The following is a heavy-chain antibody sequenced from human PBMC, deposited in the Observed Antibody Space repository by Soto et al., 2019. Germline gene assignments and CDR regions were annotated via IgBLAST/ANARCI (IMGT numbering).Heavy chain of an antibody. Sequence: SSETLSLTCTVSGGSISSGGYYWSWIRQHPGKGLEWIGYIYYSGSTYYNPSLKSRVTISVDTSKNQFSLKLSSVTAADTAVYYCARDRRGYSYGFNYYYGMDVWGQGTTVTVSS. V-gene: IGHV4-31*03. CDR1: GGSISSGGYY. CDR2: IYYSGST. D-gene: IGHD5-18*01. J-gene: IGHJ6*02. CDR3: ARDRRGYSYGFNYYYGMDV.